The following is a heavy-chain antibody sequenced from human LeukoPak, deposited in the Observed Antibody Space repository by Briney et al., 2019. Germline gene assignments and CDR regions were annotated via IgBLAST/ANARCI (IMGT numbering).Heavy chain of an antibody. J-gene: IGHJ4*02. CDR2: ISGSGGST. D-gene: IGHD5-12*01. CDR1: GFTFSSYA. Sequence: PGGSLRLSCAASGFTFSSYAMSWVRQAPGKGLEWVSAISGSGGSTYYADSVKGRFTISRDNSKNTPYLQMNSLRAEDTAVYYCAKRRGYDPRIYYFDYWGQGTLVTVSS. CDR3: AKRRGYDPRIYYFDY. V-gene: IGHV3-23*01.